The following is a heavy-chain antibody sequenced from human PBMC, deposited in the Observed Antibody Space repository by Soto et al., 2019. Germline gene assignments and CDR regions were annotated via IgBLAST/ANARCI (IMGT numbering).Heavy chain of an antibody. D-gene: IGHD1-1*01. Sequence: QVQLQESGPGLVKPSGTLSLTCAVSGGSISSSNWWSWVRQPPGKGLEWIGEIYHSGSTNYNPSLTRRVTISVDKYSNQFSLKLSSVTAADTDVYYCPALREPFRGYWGQGTMVTVSS. CDR2: IYHSGST. J-gene: IGHJ1*01. CDR1: GGSISSSNW. V-gene: IGHV4-4*02. CDR3: PALREPFRGY.